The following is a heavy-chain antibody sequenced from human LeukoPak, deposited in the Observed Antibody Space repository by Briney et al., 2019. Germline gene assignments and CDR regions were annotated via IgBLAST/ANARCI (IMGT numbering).Heavy chain of an antibody. CDR3: ARGWGRAVAGNFY. J-gene: IGHJ4*02. CDR1: GGSLSGYY. V-gene: IGHV4-34*01. D-gene: IGHD6-19*01. Sequence: SSETLSLTCAVYGGSLSGYYWSWIRQPPGKGLEWIGEINQSGGTNYNPSLKSRVSISVDTSKSQFSLKLSSVTAADTAVCYCARGWGRAVAGNFYWGRGTPVTVSS. CDR2: INQSGGT.